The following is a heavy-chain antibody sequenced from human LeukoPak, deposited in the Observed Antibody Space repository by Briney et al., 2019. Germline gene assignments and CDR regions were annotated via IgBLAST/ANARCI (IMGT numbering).Heavy chain of an antibody. V-gene: IGHV1-3*01. Sequence: GASVKVSCKASGYTFTDYTMHWLRQAPGQRLDWMGWINGGSGNTKYSPEFQGRVTITRDTSASTAYMELSSLRSEDTAVYYCARSYCSGGRCYWYYFDYWGQGTLVTVSS. CDR3: ARSYCSGGRCYWYYFDY. J-gene: IGHJ4*02. D-gene: IGHD2-15*01. CDR1: GYTFTDYT. CDR2: INGGSGNT.